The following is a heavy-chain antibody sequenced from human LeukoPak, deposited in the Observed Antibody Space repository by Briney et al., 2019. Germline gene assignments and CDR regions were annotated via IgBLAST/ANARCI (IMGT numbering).Heavy chain of an antibody. Sequence: SETLSLTCTVSGGSISSYYWSWIRQPPGKGLEWIGYIYYSGSTNYNPSLKSRVTISVDTSKNQFSLKLSSVTAADTAVYYCARDRSDSSGGSCYSNDYYGMDVWGQGTTVTVSS. CDR3: ARDRSDSSGGSCYSNDYYGMDV. CDR2: IYYSGST. J-gene: IGHJ6*02. D-gene: IGHD2-15*01. V-gene: IGHV4-59*01. CDR1: GGSISSYY.